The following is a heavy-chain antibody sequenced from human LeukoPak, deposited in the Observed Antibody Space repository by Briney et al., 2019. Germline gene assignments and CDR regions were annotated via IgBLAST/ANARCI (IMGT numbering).Heavy chain of an antibody. CDR2: VSGSGNT. D-gene: IGHD1-7*01. V-gene: IGHV3-23*01. CDR3: ARDHWNYHAFDY. J-gene: IGHJ4*02. Sequence: GGSLRLSCAASGFTFSSYAMSWVRQAPGKGLEWVSTVSGSGNTYYTDSGKGRFTISRDNSKNTLYLQMNSLRVEDTAVYYCARDHWNYHAFDYWGQGTLVTVSS. CDR1: GFTFSSYA.